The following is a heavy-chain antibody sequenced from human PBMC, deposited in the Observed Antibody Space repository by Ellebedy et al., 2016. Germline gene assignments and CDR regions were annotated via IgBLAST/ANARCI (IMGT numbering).Heavy chain of an antibody. CDR3: ARVRGGYSYGHDAFDI. V-gene: IGHV4-4*07. D-gene: IGHD5-18*01. J-gene: IGHJ3*02. Sequence: SETLSLXXTVSGGSISSYYWSWIRQPAGKGLEWIGRIYTSGSTNYNPSLKSRVTMSVDTSKNQFSLKLSSVTAADTAVYYCARVRGGYSYGHDAFDIWGQGTMVTVSS. CDR1: GGSISSYY. CDR2: IYTSGST.